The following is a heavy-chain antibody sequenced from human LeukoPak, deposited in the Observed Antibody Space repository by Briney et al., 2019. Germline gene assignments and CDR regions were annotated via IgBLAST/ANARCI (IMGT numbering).Heavy chain of an antibody. V-gene: IGHV4-39*01. J-gene: IGHJ4*02. D-gene: IGHD6-13*01. CDR3: ARQRAAGTWAFDY. CDR1: RGSISSRSDY. CDR2: IYYSGST. Sequence: PSETLSLTCTVSRGSISSRSDYWWAWIRQPPGKGLEWIGSIYYSGSTYYNPSLKGRLTISVDTSKDQFSLNLTSVTAADTAVYYCARQRAAGTWAFDYWGQGTLLTVSS.